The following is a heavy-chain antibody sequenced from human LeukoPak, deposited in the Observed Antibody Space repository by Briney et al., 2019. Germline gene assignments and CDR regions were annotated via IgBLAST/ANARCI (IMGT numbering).Heavy chain of an antibody. J-gene: IGHJ4*02. CDR2: INPNSGGT. CDR3: ASPHPYCSSTSCPLEY. Sequence: ASVKVSCKASGYTFTGYYMHWVRQAPGQGLEWMGWINPNSGGTNYAQKFQGRVTMTRDTSISTAYMELSRLRSDDTAVYYCASPHPYCSSTSCPLEYWGQGTLVTVSS. CDR1: GYTFTGYY. V-gene: IGHV1-2*02. D-gene: IGHD2-2*01.